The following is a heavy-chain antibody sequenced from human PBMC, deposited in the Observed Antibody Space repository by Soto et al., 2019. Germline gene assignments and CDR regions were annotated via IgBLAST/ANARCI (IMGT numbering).Heavy chain of an antibody. Sequence: GGSLRVSCTASGFTLQNYAMAWVRQAPGKGLEWVSTLIGGHYGTAYSYSVKGRFTVSRDNSKNCLYLQMNSLGVEDTAMYFCAKGKSTGDIDWFDPWGQGSLVTVSS. D-gene: IGHD3-10*01. CDR1: GFTLQNYA. CDR2: LIGGHYGT. V-gene: IGHV3-23*01. J-gene: IGHJ5*02. CDR3: AKGKSTGDIDWFDP.